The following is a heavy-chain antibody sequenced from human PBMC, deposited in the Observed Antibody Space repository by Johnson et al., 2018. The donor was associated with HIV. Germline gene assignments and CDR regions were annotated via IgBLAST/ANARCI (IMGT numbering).Heavy chain of an antibody. CDR3: ARGGYDDSSGSAFDI. J-gene: IGHJ3*02. Sequence: VQLVESGGALVQPGGSLTLSCAGSGFAFGNYEMNWVRQAPGKGLEWVSYIATRAEAIYYADSVKGRFTISRDNSKNTLYLQMNSLRAEDTAVYYCARGGYDDSSGSAFDIGGQGTMVTVSS. CDR2: IATRAEAI. CDR1: GFAFGNYE. D-gene: IGHD3-22*01. V-gene: IGHV3-48*03.